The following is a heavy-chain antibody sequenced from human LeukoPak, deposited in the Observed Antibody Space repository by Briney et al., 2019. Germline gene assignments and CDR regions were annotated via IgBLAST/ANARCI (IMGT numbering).Heavy chain of an antibody. D-gene: IGHD3-10*01. V-gene: IGHV3-23*01. J-gene: IGHJ6*03. CDR1: GFTFSTYA. CDR2: ISGSGGYT. CDR3: AKVAVRGVIIGADMDV. Sequence: PGGSLRLSCAASGFTFSTYAMSWVRQAPGKGLEWVSAISGSGGYTYYADSVKGRFTISRDNSKNTLYLQMNSLRAEDTAVYYCAKVAVRGVIIGADMDVWGKGTTVTVSS.